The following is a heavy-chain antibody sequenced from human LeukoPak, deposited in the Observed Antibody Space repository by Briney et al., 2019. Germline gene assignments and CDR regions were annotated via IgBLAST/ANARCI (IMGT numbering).Heavy chain of an antibody. V-gene: IGHV3-7*01. Sequence: GGSLRLSCAASGFTFSSYWMSWVRQAPGKGLERVANIKQDGSEKYYVDSVKGRFTISRDNAKNSLYLQMNSLRAEDTAVYYCTRVPYDSSGYNDYWGQGTLVTVSS. CDR1: GFTFSSYW. J-gene: IGHJ4*02. CDR2: IKQDGSEK. D-gene: IGHD3-22*01. CDR3: TRVPYDSSGYNDY.